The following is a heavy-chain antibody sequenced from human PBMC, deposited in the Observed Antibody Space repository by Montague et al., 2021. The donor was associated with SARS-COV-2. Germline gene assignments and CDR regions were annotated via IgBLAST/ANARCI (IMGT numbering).Heavy chain of an antibody. CDR1: GGSFSGYD. Sequence: SETLSLTCAVYGGSFSGYDWTWIRQSPGKGLEWIGEINQSGSAKYKPSLKSRVTISVDTSKNQISLRLTSVTAADTAVYYCARGLLTINMIVVVMAGASNRFDPWGQGTLVTVSS. CDR3: ARGLLTINMIVVVMAGASNRFDP. D-gene: IGHD3-22*01. J-gene: IGHJ5*02. V-gene: IGHV4-34*01. CDR2: INQSGSA.